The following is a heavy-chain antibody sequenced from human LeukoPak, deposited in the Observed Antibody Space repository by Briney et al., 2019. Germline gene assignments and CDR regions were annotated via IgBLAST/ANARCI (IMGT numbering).Heavy chain of an antibody. CDR3: TTEGFTGSYYYFDY. J-gene: IGHJ4*02. V-gene: IGHV3-7*01. Sequence: GGSLRLSCAASGFTFSTYWMSWIRQALGKGLEWVANIKQDGSQRNYVDSVRGRFTISRDNAKNSLYLQMNSLRAEDTAVYYCTTEGFTGSYYYFDYWGQGTLVTVSS. CDR2: IKQDGSQR. CDR1: GFTFSTYW. D-gene: IGHD1-26*01.